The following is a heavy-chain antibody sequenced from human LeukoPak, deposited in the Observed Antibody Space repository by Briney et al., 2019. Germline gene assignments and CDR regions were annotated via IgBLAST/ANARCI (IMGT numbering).Heavy chain of an antibody. V-gene: IGHV4-34*01. D-gene: IGHD5-24*01. J-gene: IGHJ4*02. CDR3: ARGSDEYKGGNY. CDR1: GGSFSGFY. CDR2: IHPYGST. Sequence: SETLSLTCAVYGGSFSGFYWTWICHPPGKGLEWIGEIHPYGSTNYNPSLDSRVTISADTSNNQFSLNLRSVTAADTAVYYCARGSDEYKGGNYWGQGTLVTVSS.